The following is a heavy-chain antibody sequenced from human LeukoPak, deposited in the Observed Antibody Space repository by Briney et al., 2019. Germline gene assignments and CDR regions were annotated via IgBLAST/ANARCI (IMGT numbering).Heavy chain of an antibody. D-gene: IGHD2/OR15-2a*01. CDR3: TRSRLYYFWSLDY. CDR1: GFTFSSYA. Sequence: GGSLRLSCAASGFTFSSYAMHWVRQAPGKGLEWVAVISYDGSNKYYADSVKGRFTISRDNSKNTLYLQMNSLKTDDTAVYYCTRSRLYYFWSLDYWGQGTLVTVSS. CDR2: ISYDGSNK. V-gene: IGHV3-30*04. J-gene: IGHJ4*02.